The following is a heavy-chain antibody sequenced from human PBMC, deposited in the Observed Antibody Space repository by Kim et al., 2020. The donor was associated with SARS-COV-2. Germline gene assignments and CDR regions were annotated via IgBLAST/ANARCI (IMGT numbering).Heavy chain of an antibody. J-gene: IGHJ5*02. V-gene: IGHV3-15*01. Sequence: AAPVKGRFTISRDDSKNTLYMQMNSLKTEDTAVYYCTTDRAVSVMSWFDPWGQGTLVTVSS. CDR3: TTDRAVSVMSWFDP. D-gene: IGHD6-19*01.